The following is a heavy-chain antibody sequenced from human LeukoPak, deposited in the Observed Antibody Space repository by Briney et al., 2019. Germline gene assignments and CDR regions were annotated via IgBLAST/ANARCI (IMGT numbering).Heavy chain of an antibody. D-gene: IGHD6-19*01. Sequence: SETLSLTCAVHGGSLSGYSWSWIRQPPGKGLEWMWEINHRGSTNYKPSLKSRVTISVDTSKNQLCLKLSSVTAADTAVYYCARGRKGSSCDFCYWGQGVMVTV. CDR3: ARGRKGSSCDFCY. CDR1: GGSLSGYS. CDR2: INHRGST. V-gene: IGHV4-34*01. J-gene: IGHJ4*02.